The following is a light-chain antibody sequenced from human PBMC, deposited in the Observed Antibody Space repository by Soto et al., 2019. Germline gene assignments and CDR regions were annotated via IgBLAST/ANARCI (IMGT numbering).Light chain of an antibody. V-gene: IGKV3-15*01. CDR2: RAS. CDR1: QNIYSN. CDR3: QQHGSSPQT. J-gene: IGKJ1*01. Sequence: IVMTQSPATLSVSPGERATLSCRASQNIYSNVAWYQQRPGQAPRLLIYRASTRATGIPARFSGSGSGTEFTLTISRLEPEDFAVYYCQQHGSSPQTFGQGTKVDIK.